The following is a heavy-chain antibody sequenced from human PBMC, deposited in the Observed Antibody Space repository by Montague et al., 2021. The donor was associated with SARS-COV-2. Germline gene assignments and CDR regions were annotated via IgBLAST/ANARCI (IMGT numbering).Heavy chain of an antibody. CDR1: GFSLSTSGMC. CDR2: IDWDDDK. Sequence: PALVKPTQTLTLTCTFSGFSLSTSGMCVSWIRQPPGKALEWLALIDWDDDKYYSTSLKTRLTISKDTSKNQVVLTMTNMDPVDTATYYCARIRDYDILTGSYFGFDYWGQGTLVTVSS. V-gene: IGHV2-70*01. D-gene: IGHD3-9*01. CDR3: ARIRDYDILTGSYFGFDY. J-gene: IGHJ4*02.